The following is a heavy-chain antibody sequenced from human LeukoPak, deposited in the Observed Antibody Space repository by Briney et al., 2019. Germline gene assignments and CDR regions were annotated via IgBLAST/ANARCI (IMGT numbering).Heavy chain of an antibody. Sequence: SETLSLTCTVSGGSISSYYWSWIRQPPGKGLEWIGYIYYSGSTNYNPSLKSRVTISVDTSKNQFSLKLSSVTAADTAVYYCARDADLQSDAYYFLGVWGNGTTVTVSS. CDR1: GGSISSYY. J-gene: IGHJ6*03. D-gene: IGHD4-11*01. CDR3: ARDADLQSDAYYFLGV. V-gene: IGHV4-59*12. CDR2: IYYSGST.